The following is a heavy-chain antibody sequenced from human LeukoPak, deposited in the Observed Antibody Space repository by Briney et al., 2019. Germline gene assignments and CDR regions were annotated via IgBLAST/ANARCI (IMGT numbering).Heavy chain of an antibody. V-gene: IGHV3-7*01. CDR2: IKQDGSEK. Sequence: GGSLRLSCAASGFTFSSYWMSWVRQAPGKGLEWVANIKQDGSEKYYVDSVKGRFTISRDNAKNSLYLQMNSLRAEDTAVYYCAREEYSSSWFPTRRDYYYYYMDVWGKGTTVTVSS. CDR1: GFTFSSYW. D-gene: IGHD6-13*01. CDR3: AREEYSSSWFPTRRDYYYYYMDV. J-gene: IGHJ6*03.